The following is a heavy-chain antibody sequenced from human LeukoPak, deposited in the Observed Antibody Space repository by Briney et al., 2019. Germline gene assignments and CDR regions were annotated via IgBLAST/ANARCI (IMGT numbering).Heavy chain of an antibody. CDR3: ARDHGQQQPAHYYMDV. D-gene: IGHD6-13*01. V-gene: IGHV4-39*07. CDR2: IHYSGST. Sequence: SETLSLTCTVSGGSISSSSYYWGWIRQPPGKGLEWIGSIHYSGSTNYNPSLKSRVTISVDKSKNQFSLKLSSVTAADTAVYYCARDHGQQQPAHYYMDVWGKGTTVTVSS. J-gene: IGHJ6*03. CDR1: GGSISSSSYY.